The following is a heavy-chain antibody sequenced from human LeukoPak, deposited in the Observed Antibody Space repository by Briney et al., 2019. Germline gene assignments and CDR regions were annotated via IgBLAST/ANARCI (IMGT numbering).Heavy chain of an antibody. D-gene: IGHD3-3*01. CDR2: ISGSGGST. CDR3: AKDSGPTSTYYDFWSGYPYYYYYYGMDV. J-gene: IGHJ6*02. V-gene: IGHV3-23*01. CDR1: GFTFSSYA. Sequence: PGGSLRLSCAASGFTFSSYAMSWVRQAPGKGLEWVSAISGSGGSTYYADSVKGRFTISRDNSKNTLYLQMNSLRAEDTAVYYCAKDSGPTSTYYDFWSGYPYYYYYYGMDVWGQGTTVTVSS.